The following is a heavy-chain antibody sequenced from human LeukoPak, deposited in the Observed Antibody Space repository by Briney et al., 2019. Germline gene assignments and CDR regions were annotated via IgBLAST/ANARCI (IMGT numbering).Heavy chain of an antibody. Sequence: GGSLRLSCVASGLNFDDSAMHWVRQAPGKGLEWVSLISADGGSTFSADSVKGRFSISRDNSKDSLYLQMNSLRSEDTAMYYCAKESGKFDYWGQGTLVTVSS. V-gene: IGHV3-43*02. CDR3: AKESGKFDY. CDR2: ISADGGST. CDR1: GLNFDDSA. J-gene: IGHJ4*02.